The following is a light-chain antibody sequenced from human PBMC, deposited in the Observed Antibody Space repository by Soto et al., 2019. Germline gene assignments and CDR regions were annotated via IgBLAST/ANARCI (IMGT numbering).Light chain of an antibody. CDR1: QGMDHS. Sequence: DLQMTQSPSSLSASVGDRVTITCRASQGMDHSLAWYQQKPGKVPTRIIYSSSTVQSWVPSRFSGSGSGTAFTLTISSLQPEDVATYYCQEHYGDPPVAFGPGTRLDV. J-gene: IGKJ3*01. V-gene: IGKV1-27*01. CDR3: QEHYGDPPVA. CDR2: SSS.